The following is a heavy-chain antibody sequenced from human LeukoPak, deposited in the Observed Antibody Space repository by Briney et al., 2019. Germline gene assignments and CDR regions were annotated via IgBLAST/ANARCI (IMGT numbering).Heavy chain of an antibody. D-gene: IGHD3-10*01. CDR3: ARDMDGSGSYSSDDAFDI. V-gene: IGHV4-31*03. CDR2: IYYSGST. Sequence: SETLSLTCTVSGGSISSGGYYWSWIRQHPGKGLEWIGYIYYSGSTYYNPSLKSRVTISVGTSKNQFSLKLSSVTAADTAVYYCARDMDGSGSYSSDDAFDIWGQGTMVTVSS. CDR1: GGSISSGGYY. J-gene: IGHJ3*02.